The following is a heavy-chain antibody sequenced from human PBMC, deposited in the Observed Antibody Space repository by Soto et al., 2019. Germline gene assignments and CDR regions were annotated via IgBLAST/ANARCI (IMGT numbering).Heavy chain of an antibody. CDR1: GGTFSSYA. Sequence: SVKVSCKASGGTFSSYAISWLRQAPGQGLEWMGWIIPIFGTANYAQKFQGRVTITADESTSTAYMELSSLRSEDTAVYYCARVAVTGSNYYYYGMDVWGQGTTVTVSS. V-gene: IGHV1-69*13. CDR2: IIPIFGTA. D-gene: IGHD2-15*01. J-gene: IGHJ6*02. CDR3: ARVAVTGSNYYYYGMDV.